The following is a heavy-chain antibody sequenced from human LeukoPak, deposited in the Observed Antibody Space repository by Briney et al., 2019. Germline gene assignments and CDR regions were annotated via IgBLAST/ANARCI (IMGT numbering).Heavy chain of an antibody. D-gene: IGHD2-15*01. CDR3: AAQPCSVGRCYLDY. CDR1: GFTFSPVW. J-gene: IGHJ4*02. CDR2: IINDGSYT. Sequence: GGSLRLSCAASGFTFSPVWMHWVRQAPGKGLMWVSHIINDGSYTTYADSVKGRFTISRDNAKNTVYLQMNSLGADDTAVYYCAAQPCSVGRCYLDYWGQGTLVTVSS. V-gene: IGHV3-74*01.